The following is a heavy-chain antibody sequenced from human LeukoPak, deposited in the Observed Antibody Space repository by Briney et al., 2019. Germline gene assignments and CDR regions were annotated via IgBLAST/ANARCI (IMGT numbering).Heavy chain of an antibody. CDR2: INSDGSST. CDR3: ARGPNYYGSGSYYSPPFDY. CDR1: GFTFSSYW. Sequence: GGSLRLSCAASGFTFSSYWMHWVRQAPGKGLGWVSRINSDGSSTSYADSVKGRFTISRDNAKNTLYLQMNSLRAEGTAVYYCARGPNYYGSGSYYSPPFDYWGQGTLVTVSS. J-gene: IGHJ4*02. V-gene: IGHV3-74*01. D-gene: IGHD3-10*01.